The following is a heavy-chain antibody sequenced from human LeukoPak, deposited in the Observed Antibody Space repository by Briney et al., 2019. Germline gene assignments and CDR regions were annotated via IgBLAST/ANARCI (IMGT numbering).Heavy chain of an antibody. CDR2: MNPNSGNT. CDR1: GYTFTSYD. CDR3: ARGIHSTDWDFDY. J-gene: IGHJ4*02. V-gene: IGHV1-8*01. D-gene: IGHD6-13*01. Sequence: ASVKVSCKASGYTFTSYDINWVRQATGQGLEWMGWMNPNSGNTGYAQKFQGRVTTTRNTSISTAYMELSSLRSEDTAVYYCARGIHSTDWDFDYWGQGTLVTVSS.